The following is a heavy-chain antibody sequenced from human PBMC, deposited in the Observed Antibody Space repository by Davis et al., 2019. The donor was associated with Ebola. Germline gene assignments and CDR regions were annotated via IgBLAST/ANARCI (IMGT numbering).Heavy chain of an antibody. CDR1: GFTFSSYG. CDR2: IWYDGSKK. V-gene: IGHV3-33*01. D-gene: IGHD2/OR15-2a*01. Sequence: GESLKISCAASGFTFSSYGMHWVRQTPGKGLEWVAVIWYDGSKKYYVDSVKGRFTISRDNSKNTVYLQMDCLRAEDTAVYFCARDENHYFDYWGQGTVVTVSS. CDR3: ARDENHYFDY. J-gene: IGHJ4*02.